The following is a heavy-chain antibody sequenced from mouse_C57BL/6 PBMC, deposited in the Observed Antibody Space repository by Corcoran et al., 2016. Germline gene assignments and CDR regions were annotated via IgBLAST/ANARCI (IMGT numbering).Heavy chain of an antibody. V-gene: IGHV1-26*01. CDR3: ARLLRSPFDY. CDR1: GYTFTDYY. Sequence: EVQLQQSGPELVKPGASVKISCKASGYTFTDYYMNWVKQSHGKSLEWIGDINPNNGGTSYNQKFKGKATLTVDKSSSTAYMELRSLTSEDSAVYYCARLLRSPFDYWGQGTTLTVSS. J-gene: IGHJ2*01. CDR2: INPNNGGT. D-gene: IGHD1-1*01.